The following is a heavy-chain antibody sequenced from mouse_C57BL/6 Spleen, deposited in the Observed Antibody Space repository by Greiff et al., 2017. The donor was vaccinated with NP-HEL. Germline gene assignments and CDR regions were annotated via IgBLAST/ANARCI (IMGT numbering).Heavy chain of an antibody. CDR2: IDPSDSET. Sequence: QVQLQQPGAELVRPGSSVKLSCKASGYTFTSYWMHWVKQRPIQGLEWIGNIDPSDSETHYNQKFKDKATLTVDKSSSTAYMQLSSLTSEDSAVFYGARLFYDGFDYWGQGTTLTVSS. CDR3: ARLFYDGFDY. CDR1: GYTFTSYW. D-gene: IGHD2-3*01. J-gene: IGHJ2*01. V-gene: IGHV1-52*01.